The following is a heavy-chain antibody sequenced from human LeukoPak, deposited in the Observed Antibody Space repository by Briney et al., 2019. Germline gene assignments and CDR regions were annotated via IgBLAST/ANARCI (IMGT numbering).Heavy chain of an antibody. D-gene: IGHD6-19*01. J-gene: IGHJ4*02. V-gene: IGHV4-30-4*01. CDR2: IYYSGST. Sequence: SQTLSLTCTVSGGSISSGDYYWSWIRQPPGKGLEWIGYIYYSGSTYYNPSLKSRVTISVDTSRNQFSLKLSSVTAADTAVYYCARVRREAVAGAELDYWGQGTLVTVSS. CDR3: ARVRREAVAGAELDY. CDR1: GGSISSGDYY.